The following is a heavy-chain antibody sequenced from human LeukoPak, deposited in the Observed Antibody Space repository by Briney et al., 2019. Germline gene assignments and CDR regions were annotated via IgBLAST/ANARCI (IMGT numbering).Heavy chain of an antibody. CDR3: ARDEDSSGYCDY. V-gene: IGHV3-21*01. D-gene: IGHD3-22*01. Sequence: GGSLRLSCAASGFTFSSYSMNWVRQAPGKGLEWVSSISSSSSYIYYADSVKGRLTISRDNAKNSLYLQMNSLRAEDTAVYYCARDEDSSGYCDYWGQGTLVTVSS. CDR2: ISSSSSYI. J-gene: IGHJ4*02. CDR1: GFTFSSYS.